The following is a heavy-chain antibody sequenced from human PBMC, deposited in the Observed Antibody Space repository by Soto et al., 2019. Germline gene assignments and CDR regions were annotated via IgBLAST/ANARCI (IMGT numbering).Heavy chain of an antibody. CDR3: ARGSYYAY. CDR1: GFTFSNFA. CDR2: ISSTSDFI. D-gene: IGHD1-26*01. Sequence: EVQLVESGGGLVKPGGSLRLSCAASGFTFSNFAMSWVRQAPGKGLEWVSSISSTSDFIYYADSLKGRVTISRDNAKSSLSLQINFLEAEDTAVYYCARGSYYAYWGQGTLVTVSS. V-gene: IGHV3-21*02. J-gene: IGHJ4*02.